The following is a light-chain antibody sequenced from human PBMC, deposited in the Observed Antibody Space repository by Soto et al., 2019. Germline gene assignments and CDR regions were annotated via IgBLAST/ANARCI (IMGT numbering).Light chain of an antibody. V-gene: IGKV3-20*01. CDR2: GAS. Sequence: LLTQSPGTLSVSPGESATLSCRGSQSVSSNLAWYQQKPGQAPRLLIYGASSRATGIPDRFSGSGSGTDFTLTISRLEPEDFAMYYCLHHGSSLWTFGQGTKVDIK. CDR1: QSVSSN. CDR3: LHHGSSLWT. J-gene: IGKJ1*01.